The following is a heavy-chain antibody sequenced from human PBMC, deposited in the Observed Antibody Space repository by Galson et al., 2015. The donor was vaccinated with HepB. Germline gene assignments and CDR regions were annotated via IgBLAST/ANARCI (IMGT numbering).Heavy chain of an antibody. V-gene: IGHV3-48*01. CDR1: GFTFSSYT. J-gene: IGHJ4*02. CDR3: ARDGGYYTFDY. Sequence: SLRLSCAASGFTFSSYTMHWVRQAPGKGLEWVSHISSSSSTIYYTDSVKGRFTISRDNVKNSLYLQMNSLRAEDTAVYYCARDGGYYTFDYWGQGTLVTVSS. CDR2: ISSSSSTI. D-gene: IGHD5-18*01.